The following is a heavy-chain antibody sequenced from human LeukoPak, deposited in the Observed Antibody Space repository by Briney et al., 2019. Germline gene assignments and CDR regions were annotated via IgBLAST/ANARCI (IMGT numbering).Heavy chain of an antibody. V-gene: IGHV3-49*03. D-gene: IGHD6-13*01. CDR3: AKDGGASSWHLEYFDY. CDR1: GFTFGYYA. Sequence: GGPLRLSCTASGFTFGYYAMSWFRQAPGKGLDWVGFIRSKAYGGTTECAASVKGRFTISRDDSKSIPYLQMNSLRAEDTAVYYCAKDGGASSWHLEYFDYWGQGTLVTVSS. CDR2: IRSKAYGGTT. J-gene: IGHJ4*02.